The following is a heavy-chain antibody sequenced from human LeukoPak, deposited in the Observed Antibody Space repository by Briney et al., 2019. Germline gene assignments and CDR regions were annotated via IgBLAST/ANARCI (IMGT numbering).Heavy chain of an antibody. J-gene: IGHJ3*02. V-gene: IGHV3-7*01. D-gene: IGHD2-2*02. Sequence: GGSLRLSCAASGFTFSSYWMSWVRQAPGKGLEWVANIKQDGSEKYFVGSVKGRFTISRDNAKNSLYLQMNSLRAEDTAVYYCAREHTQGAFDIWGQGTMVTVSS. CDR3: AREHTQGAFDI. CDR2: IKQDGSEK. CDR1: GFTFSSYW.